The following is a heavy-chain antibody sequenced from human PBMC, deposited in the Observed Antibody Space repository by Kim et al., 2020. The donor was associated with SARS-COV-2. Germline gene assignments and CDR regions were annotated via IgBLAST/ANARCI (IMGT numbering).Heavy chain of an antibody. CDR3: AKAGQRLVWGYFDS. J-gene: IGHJ4*02. Sequence: GGSLRLSCTASGFTFSSYAMTWVRQAPGKGLEWVSGISHSDDRTYYADSVKGRFTISRDNSKNTLYLQLNTLRAEDTALYYCAKAGQRLVWGYFDSWGQGTLVTVSS. V-gene: IGHV3-23*01. D-gene: IGHD6-13*01. CDR1: GFTFSSYA. CDR2: ISHSDDRT.